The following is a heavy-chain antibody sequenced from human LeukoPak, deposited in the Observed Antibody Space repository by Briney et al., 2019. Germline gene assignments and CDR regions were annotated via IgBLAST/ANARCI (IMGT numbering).Heavy chain of an antibody. J-gene: IGHJ3*01. D-gene: IGHD1-26*01. Sequence: PRASVKVSCKASGYTFTSYYMHWVRQAPGQGLEWMGIINPSGGSTNYAQKFQGRVTMTRDMSTSTVYMELSSLTLEDTAVYYCAREALGRSGAFDLWGQGTIVTVSS. V-gene: IGHV1-46*01. CDR1: GYTFTSYY. CDR3: AREALGRSGAFDL. CDR2: INPSGGST.